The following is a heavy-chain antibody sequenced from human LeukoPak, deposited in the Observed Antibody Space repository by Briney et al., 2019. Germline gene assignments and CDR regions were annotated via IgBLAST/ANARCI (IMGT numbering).Heavy chain of an antibody. CDR2: ISYDGSNK. CDR1: GFTFSSYA. V-gene: IGHV3-30-3*01. D-gene: IGHD6-19*01. CDR3: ATSTLAVAGVRYYYYGMDV. Sequence: GRSLRLSCEASGFTFSSYAMHWVRQAPGKGLEWVAVISYDGSNKYYADSVKGRFTISRDNSKNTLYLQVNSLRAEDTAVYYCATSTLAVAGVRYYYYGMDVWGKGTTVTVSS. J-gene: IGHJ6*04.